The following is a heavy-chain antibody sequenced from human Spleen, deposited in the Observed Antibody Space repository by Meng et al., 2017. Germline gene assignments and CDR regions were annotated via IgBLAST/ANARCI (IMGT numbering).Heavy chain of an antibody. V-gene: IGHV1-2*06. CDR2: INPNSGDT. CDR3: VRDENISLGKLVGDY. J-gene: IGHJ4*02. Sequence: ASVKVSCKASGYTFPDYWLHWVRRAPGQGLEWLGHINPNSGDTLYAQKFQGRVSMTGDTSISTAYVELSSLRFDDTAVYYCVRDENISLGKLVGDYWAQG. D-gene: IGHD4-23*01. CDR1: GYTFPDYW.